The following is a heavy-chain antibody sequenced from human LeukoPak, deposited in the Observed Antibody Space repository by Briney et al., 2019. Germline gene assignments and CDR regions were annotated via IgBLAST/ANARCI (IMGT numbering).Heavy chain of an antibody. CDR1: GGSISNYY. CDR2: IYYSGST. D-gene: IGHD5-18*01. Sequence: PSETLSLTCTVSGGSISNYYWSWIRQSPVKGLEWIGFIYYSGSTNYNPSLKSRVTISVDTSKNQFSLKLSSVTAAETAVYYCAREGRYRYGYNEYHLYMDIWGKGTTVTVSS. V-gene: IGHV4-59*12. J-gene: IGHJ6*03. CDR3: AREGRYRYGYNEYHLYMDI.